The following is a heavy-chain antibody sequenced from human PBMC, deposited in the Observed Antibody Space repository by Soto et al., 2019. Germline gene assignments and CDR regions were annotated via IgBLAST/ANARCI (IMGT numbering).Heavy chain of an antibody. Sequence: PGGSLRLSCAASGFTFSSYSMNWVRQAPGKGLEWVSSISSSSSYIYYADSVKGRFTISRDNAKNSLYLQMNSLIAEDTAVYYCVRDLRISDYGDYAAWYWGQGTLVTVSS. V-gene: IGHV3-21*01. D-gene: IGHD4-17*01. J-gene: IGHJ4*02. CDR1: GFTFSSYS. CDR3: VRDLRISDYGDYAAWY. CDR2: ISSSSSYI.